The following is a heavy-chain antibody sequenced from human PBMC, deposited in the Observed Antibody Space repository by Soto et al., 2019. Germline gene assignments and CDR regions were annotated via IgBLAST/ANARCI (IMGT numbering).Heavy chain of an antibody. D-gene: IGHD4-17*01. CDR2: IHYSGSV. V-gene: IGHV4-30-4*01. J-gene: IGHJ6*02. Sequence: QVQLQESGPGLVRPSQTLSLTCTVSGGSISSDHYHWTWIRQTPGKGLEWMGYIHYSGSVYYNPSLQGRVTMSVDTSKNLFSLKLSSVTAADTAVYFCVREDDGGDRDYYGLDVWGQGTTVTVSS. CDR3: VREDDGGDRDYYGLDV. CDR1: GGSISSDHYH.